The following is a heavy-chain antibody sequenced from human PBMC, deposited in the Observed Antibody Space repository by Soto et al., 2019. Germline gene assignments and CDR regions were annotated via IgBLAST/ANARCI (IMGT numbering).Heavy chain of an antibody. D-gene: IGHD6-13*01. CDR3: ARGFSAGKGSPPDF. CDR1: GFTFSNYS. J-gene: IGHJ4*02. V-gene: IGHV3-48*02. Sequence: GGSLRLSCAVSGFTFSNYSINWVRQAPGKGLEWLSYISNNSSVKYYADSVKGRFTISRDNAKNSLYLQMNSLRDDDTAVYYCARGFSAGKGSPPDFWGQGSLVTVSS. CDR2: ISNNSSVK.